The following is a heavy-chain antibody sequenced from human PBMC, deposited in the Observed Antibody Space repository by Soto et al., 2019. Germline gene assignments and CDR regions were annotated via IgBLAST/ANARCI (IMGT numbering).Heavy chain of an antibody. D-gene: IGHD3-9*01. CDR2: IGSKGETYAT. Sequence: GSLRLSCTAAECTFGASAVRWVRQASGKGLEWLGRIGSKGETYATTYAASVKGRVTISRDDSRKTAYLQMNSLESEDTAVYYCSRDDSDWFFNWGRGTLVTVSS. CDR1: ECTFGASA. J-gene: IGHJ4*02. V-gene: IGHV3-73*01. CDR3: SRDDSDWFFN.